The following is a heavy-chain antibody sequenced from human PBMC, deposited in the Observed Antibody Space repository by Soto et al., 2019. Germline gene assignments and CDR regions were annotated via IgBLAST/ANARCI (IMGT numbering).Heavy chain of an antibody. J-gene: IGHJ6*02. D-gene: IGHD3-10*01. Sequence: SETLSLTCTVSGDSIRSYYWTWIRQSPGKGLEWIAYMYYSGNTNSNPSLKGRVSISVDTSKNQFSLRLTSVPAADPDVYYCASGFSLDVWGQGTTVTVSS. CDR2: MYYSGNT. V-gene: IGHV4-59*01. CDR1: GDSIRSYY. CDR3: ASGFSLDV.